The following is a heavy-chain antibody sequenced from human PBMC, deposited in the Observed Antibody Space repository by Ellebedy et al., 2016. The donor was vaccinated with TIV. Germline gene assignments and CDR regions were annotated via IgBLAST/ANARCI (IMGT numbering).Heavy chain of an antibody. J-gene: IGHJ6*02. V-gene: IGHV3-23*01. CDR2: ITHNGATT. CDR1: GFTFISYA. CDR3: AKDKVFGDSRWEIDV. Sequence: GESLKISCAASGFTFISYAMTWVRQAPGKGLEWVSSITHNGATTYYADSGKGRFTISRDNSKNTLYLQMNSLRAEDTAVYYCAKDKVFGDSRWEIDVWGQGITVTVSS. D-gene: IGHD4-17*01.